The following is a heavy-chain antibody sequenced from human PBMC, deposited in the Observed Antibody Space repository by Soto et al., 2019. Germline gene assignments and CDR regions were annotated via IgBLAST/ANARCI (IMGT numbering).Heavy chain of an antibody. D-gene: IGHD3-16*01. CDR1: GFTFSSYG. Sequence: QVQLVESGGGVVQPGRSLRLSCAASGFTFSSYGMHWVRQAPGKGLELVAVISYDGSNTYSADSVKGRFTISRDNSKNTLYLQMNSLRAEDTAVYYCAKDGGRYGGGSYSDYWGQGTLVTVSS. CDR3: AKDGGRYGGGSYSDY. V-gene: IGHV3-30*18. J-gene: IGHJ4*02. CDR2: ISYDGSNT.